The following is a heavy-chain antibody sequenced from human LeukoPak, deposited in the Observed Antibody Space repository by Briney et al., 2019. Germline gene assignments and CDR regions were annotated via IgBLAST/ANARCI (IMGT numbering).Heavy chain of an antibody. Sequence: GGSLRLSCAASGFTFSSYSMNWVRQAPGKGLEWVSSISSDSNYIFYADSVQGRFTISRDNAENSLFLQMNSLRAEDTAVYYCASRYCTSTNCYAFDIWGQGTMDTVSS. CDR3: ASRYCTSTNCYAFDI. CDR2: ISSDSNYI. J-gene: IGHJ3*02. CDR1: GFTFSSYS. V-gene: IGHV3-21*01. D-gene: IGHD2-2*01.